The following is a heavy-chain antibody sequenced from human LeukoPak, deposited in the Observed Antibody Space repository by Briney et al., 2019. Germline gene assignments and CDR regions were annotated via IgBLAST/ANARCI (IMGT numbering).Heavy chain of an antibody. CDR3: ARHGLTAGYYFDY. V-gene: IGHV4-4*07. D-gene: IGHD2-21*02. CDR2: IYGSGST. Sequence: SETLSLTCTVSGGSISSDYWSWIRQPAGKGLEWVGRIYGSGSTNYNPSLKSRVTMSVDTSKNQFSLMLNSVTAADTAVYYCARHGLTAGYYFDYWGQGTLVTVSS. J-gene: IGHJ4*02. CDR1: GGSISSDY.